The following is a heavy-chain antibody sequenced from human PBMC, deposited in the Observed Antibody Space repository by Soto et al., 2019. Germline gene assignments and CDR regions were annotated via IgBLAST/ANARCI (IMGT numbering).Heavy chain of an antibody. CDR3: AKATPRIAAFKALDY. CDR1: GFTFATYG. Sequence: GGSLRLSCEASGFTFATYGIHWVRQAPGKGLEWVAVIWHDGSNKNYADSVKGRFTISRDNSKNTLYLQMNSLRAEDTAVYYCAKATPRIAAFKALDYWGQGTLVTVSS. V-gene: IGHV3-30*02. J-gene: IGHJ4*02. D-gene: IGHD6-6*01. CDR2: IWHDGSNK.